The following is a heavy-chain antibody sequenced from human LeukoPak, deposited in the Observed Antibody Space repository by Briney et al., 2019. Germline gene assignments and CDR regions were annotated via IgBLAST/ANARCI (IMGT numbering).Heavy chain of an antibody. Sequence: SETLSLTCTVSGGSISSSSYYWGWIRQPPGKGLEWIANIYYTGSTYYNPSLKSRVTISIDTSKNQFSLNLNSVTAADTAVYYCARHPFSTPFDYWGQGILVTVSS. CDR3: ARHPFSTPFDY. D-gene: IGHD2-15*01. CDR2: IYYTGST. V-gene: IGHV4-39*01. CDR1: GGSISSSSYY. J-gene: IGHJ4*02.